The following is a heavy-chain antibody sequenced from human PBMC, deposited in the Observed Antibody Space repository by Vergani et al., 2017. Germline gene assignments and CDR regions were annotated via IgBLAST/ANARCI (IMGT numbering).Heavy chain of an antibody. CDR1: ADSISSGSYY. Sequence: QLQLQQSGPGLVKPSETLFLTCTVPADSISSGSYYWGWIRQPPGKSLGWIGSIYYSGLTYHNPSLKSRVAISVDTSKNQFSLKVTSVTAADTAVYFWSRDGGEYDKDALDVWGQGTKVTVTS. D-gene: IGHD2-21*01. J-gene: IGHJ3*01. CDR2: IYYSGLT. V-gene: IGHV4-39*02. CDR3: SRDGGEYDKDALDV.